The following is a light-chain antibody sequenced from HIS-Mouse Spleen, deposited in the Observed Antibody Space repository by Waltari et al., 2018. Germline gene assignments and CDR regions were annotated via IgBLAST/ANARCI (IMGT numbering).Light chain of an antibody. Sequence: SYELTQPPSVSVSPGQTARITCSGDALPKQYAYWYQQKPGQAPMLVIYKDSERPSGIPELFSGSSSGTTVTLTISGVQAEDEADYYCQSADSSGTGWVFGGGTKLTVL. CDR3: QSADSSGTGWV. J-gene: IGLJ3*02. CDR2: KDS. V-gene: IGLV3-25*03. CDR1: ALPKQY.